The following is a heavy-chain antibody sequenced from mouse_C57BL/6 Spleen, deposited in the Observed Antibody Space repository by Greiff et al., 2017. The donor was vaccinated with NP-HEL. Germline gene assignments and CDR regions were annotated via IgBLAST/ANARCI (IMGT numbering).Heavy chain of an antibody. Sequence: QVQLQQPGAELVRPGSSVKLSCKASGYTFTSYWMHWVKQRPIQGLEWIGNIDPSDSETHYNQKFKDKATLTVDKSSSTAYMQLSSLTSEDSAVYYCAREGLLNFRWYFDVWGTGTTVTVSS. J-gene: IGHJ1*03. V-gene: IGHV1-52*01. CDR2: IDPSDSET. D-gene: IGHD2-10*01. CDR3: AREGLLNFRWYFDV. CDR1: GYTFTSYW.